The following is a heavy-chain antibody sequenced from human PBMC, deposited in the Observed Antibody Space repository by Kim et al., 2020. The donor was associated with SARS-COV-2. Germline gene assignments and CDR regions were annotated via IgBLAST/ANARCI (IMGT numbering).Heavy chain of an antibody. CDR2: IYGSGDGT. D-gene: IGHD3-10*01. J-gene: IGHJ5*02. V-gene: IGHV3-23*01. CDR1: GFSFSTYA. Sequence: GGSLRLSCTASGFSFSTYAMSWVRQGPGKGLEWVSGIYGSGDGTYYADSVQGRFTISRDNSKNTLYLQMDSLRAEDTAVYYCTKDWGRISMVRGAWGQGTQVTVSP. CDR3: TKDWGRISMVRGA.